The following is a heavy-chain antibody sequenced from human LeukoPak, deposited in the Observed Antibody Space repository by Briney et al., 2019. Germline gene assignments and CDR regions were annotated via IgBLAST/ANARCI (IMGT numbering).Heavy chain of an antibody. D-gene: IGHD3-22*01. Sequence: PGGSLRLSCAASGFTFSSYSVNWVRQAPGKGLEWVSYISSSSSTIYYADSVKGRFTISRDNAKNSLYLQMNSLRAEDTAVYYCARDGDSSGYYPYAEYFQHWGQGTLVTVSS. CDR1: GFTFSSYS. CDR2: ISSSSSTI. V-gene: IGHV3-48*01. CDR3: ARDGDSSGYYPYAEYFQH. J-gene: IGHJ1*01.